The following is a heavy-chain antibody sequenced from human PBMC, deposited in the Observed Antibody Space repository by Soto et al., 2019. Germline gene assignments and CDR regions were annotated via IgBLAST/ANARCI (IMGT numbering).Heavy chain of an antibody. CDR2: IYHSGST. J-gene: IGHJ5*02. D-gene: IGHD3-3*01. CDR1: GYSISSGYY. Sequence: WATLALPSAVSGYSISSGYYWGWTRPPPGKGLEWIGSIYHSGSTYYNPSLKSRVTISVDTSKNQFSLKLSSVTAADTAVYYWASVLYDFGNWFDPWGQGTLVTVSS. V-gene: IGHV4-38-2*01. CDR3: ASVLYDFGNWFDP.